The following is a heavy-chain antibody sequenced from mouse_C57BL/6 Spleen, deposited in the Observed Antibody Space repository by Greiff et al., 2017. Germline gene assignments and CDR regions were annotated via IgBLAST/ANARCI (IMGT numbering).Heavy chain of an antibody. CDR3: ARGAGYYSYYYAMDY. V-gene: IGHV3-6*01. J-gene: IGHJ4*01. D-gene: IGHD2-3*01. CDR2: ISYDGSN. CDR1: GYSITSGYY. Sequence: EVKLQESGPGLVKPSQSLSLTCSVTGYSITSGYYWNWIRQFPGNKLEWMGYISYDGSNNYNPSLKNRISITRDTSKNQFFLKLNSVTTEDTATYYCARGAGYYSYYYAMDYWGQGTSVTVSS.